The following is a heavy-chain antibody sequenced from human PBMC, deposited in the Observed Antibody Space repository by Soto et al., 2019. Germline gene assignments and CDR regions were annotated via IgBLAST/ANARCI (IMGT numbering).Heavy chain of an antibody. Sequence: GGSLRLSCAASGFRFGDHYMTWIRQAPGKGLEWVSKISGDGTTKYYADSVKGRFTVSRDNAKDSLSLQMTSLTAEDTAVYYCATAPRQQQPLSWGQGTLVTVSS. CDR2: ISGDGTTK. D-gene: IGHD6-13*01. CDR3: ATAPRQQQPLS. J-gene: IGHJ4*02. CDR1: GFRFGDHY. V-gene: IGHV3-11*01.